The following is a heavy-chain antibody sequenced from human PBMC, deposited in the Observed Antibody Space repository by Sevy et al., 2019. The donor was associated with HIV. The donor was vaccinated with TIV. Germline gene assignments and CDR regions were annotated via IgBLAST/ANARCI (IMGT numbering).Heavy chain of an antibody. V-gene: IGHV3-48*03. CDR3: VREGLGGFHTSLDY. J-gene: IGHJ4*02. CDR1: AFTFSSYG. CDR2: ISRSPDTM. Sequence: GGSLRLSCTASAFTFSSYGLNWVRQAPGKGLEWISYISRSPDTMYYADSVKGQFTISRDNAKNSLYLQMNALRGEGTAVYYCVREGLGGFHTSLDYWGPGTLVTVSS. D-gene: IGHD2-15*01.